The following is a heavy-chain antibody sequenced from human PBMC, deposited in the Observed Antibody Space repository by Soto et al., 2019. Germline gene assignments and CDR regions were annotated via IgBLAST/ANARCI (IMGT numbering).Heavy chain of an antibody. CDR2: IRAYNGNT. CDR3: AXDLPTMDV. Sequence: QVQLVQSGAEVKKPGASVKVSCKASGYTFTSYGISWVRQAPGQGLEWMGWIRAYNGNTNYAQKLQGRVTMTTHNYTSTXXXXXXXXRSDXTAVXXXAXDLPTMDVWGQGTTVTVSS. CDR1: GYTFTSYG. V-gene: IGHV1-18*01. J-gene: IGHJ6*02.